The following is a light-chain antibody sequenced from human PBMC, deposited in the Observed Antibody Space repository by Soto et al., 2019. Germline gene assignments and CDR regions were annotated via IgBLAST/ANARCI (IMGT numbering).Light chain of an antibody. V-gene: IGLV1-44*01. CDR2: RNF. Sequence: QSVLTQPPSASGTPGQRVSISCSGSASNIGSKTVDWYQQLPGTAPQLLIHRNFQRPSGVPARFSASTSGTSASLAITALQSEDEADYYCAAWDDSLDAYVFGTGTQLTVL. CDR1: ASNIGSKT. J-gene: IGLJ1*01. CDR3: AAWDDSLDAYV.